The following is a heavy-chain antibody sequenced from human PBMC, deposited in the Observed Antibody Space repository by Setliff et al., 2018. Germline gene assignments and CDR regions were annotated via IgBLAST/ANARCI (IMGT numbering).Heavy chain of an antibody. CDR1: GGSISSSY. V-gene: IGHV4-59*01. Sequence: PSETLSLTCSVSGGSISSSYWTWIRQPPGKGLEWIGYIYSSGSSNYNPSLKSRVTISVDTSKNQFSLRLSSVTAADTAVYYCARAAKYDSSGYYGFWFDPWGQGNLVTV. CDR2: IYSSGSS. CDR3: ARAAKYDSSGYYGFWFDP. J-gene: IGHJ5*02. D-gene: IGHD3-22*01.